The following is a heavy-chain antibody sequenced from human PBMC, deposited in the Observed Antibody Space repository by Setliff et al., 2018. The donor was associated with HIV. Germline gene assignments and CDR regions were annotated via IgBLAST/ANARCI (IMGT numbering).Heavy chain of an antibody. V-gene: IGHV1-3*01. CDR2: ISAGNGNT. CDR1: GYSFTGHF. D-gene: IGHD6-19*01. CDR3: ARDGGPGSGWGDYSYYFSMDV. Sequence: RASVKVSCKTSGYSFTGHFLHWVRQAPGQRLEWMGWISAGNGNTKYSQTFQDRVTITRDTSASTVYMELGSLRSEDTAIYYCARDGGPGSGWGDYSYYFSMDVWGKGTTVTVSS. J-gene: IGHJ6*03.